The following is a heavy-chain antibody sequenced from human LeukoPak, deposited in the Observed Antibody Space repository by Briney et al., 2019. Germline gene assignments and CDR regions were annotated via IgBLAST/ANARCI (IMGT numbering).Heavy chain of an antibody. J-gene: IGHJ4*02. CDR3: ARYEPNWGPSGFDY. CDR2: INHSGST. Sequence: SETLSLTCAVYGGSFSGYYWSWIRQPPGKGLEWIGEINHSGSTNYNPSLKSRVTISVDTSKNQFSLKLSSVTAADTAVYYCARYEPNWGPSGFDYWGQGTLVTVSS. V-gene: IGHV4-34*01. D-gene: IGHD7-27*01. CDR1: GGSFSGYY.